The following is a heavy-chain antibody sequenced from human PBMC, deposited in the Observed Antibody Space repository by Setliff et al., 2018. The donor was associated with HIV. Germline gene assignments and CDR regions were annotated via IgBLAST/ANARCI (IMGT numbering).Heavy chain of an antibody. D-gene: IGHD5-18*01. CDR3: ARGRYNSRIDV. Sequence: GASVKVSCKASGYTFSTYDFNWVRQAAGQGLEWMGWMSPKNNGSGFAQKFQARLTMTWNTPTNTAYMELRSLTSDDTAVYYCARGRYNSRIDVWGQGTTVTVSS. CDR1: GYTFSTYD. J-gene: IGHJ6*02. CDR2: MSPKNNGS. V-gene: IGHV1-8*01.